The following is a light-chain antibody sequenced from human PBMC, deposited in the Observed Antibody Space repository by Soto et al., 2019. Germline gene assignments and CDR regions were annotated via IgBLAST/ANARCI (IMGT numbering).Light chain of an antibody. CDR3: GTWDSSLSAHVV. CDR2: ENN. CDR1: SSNIGNNY. V-gene: IGLV1-51*02. Sequence: QSVLTQPPSVSVAPGQKVTISCSGSSSNIGNNYVSWYQQLPGTAPKLLIYENNKRPSGIPDRFSGSKSGTSATLGITGLQTGDEADYYCGTWDSSLSAHVVFGGGTQLTVL. J-gene: IGLJ2*01.